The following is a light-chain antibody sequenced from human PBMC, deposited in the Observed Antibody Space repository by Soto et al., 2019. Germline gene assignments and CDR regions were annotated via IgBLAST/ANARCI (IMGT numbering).Light chain of an antibody. Sequence: DIVMTQSPATLSVSPGERATLSCRASRTVSTNLAWYQQKPGQAPRLLIYYTSTRATGIPARFSGSGSGTEFTLTISSLQSEDFAVYYCQQYGISPYTFGQGAKLEIK. CDR3: QQYGISPYT. J-gene: IGKJ2*01. CDR2: YTS. CDR1: RTVSTN. V-gene: IGKV3-15*01.